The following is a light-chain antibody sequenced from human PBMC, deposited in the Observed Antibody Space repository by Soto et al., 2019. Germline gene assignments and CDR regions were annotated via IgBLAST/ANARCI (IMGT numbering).Light chain of an antibody. V-gene: IGKV3-20*01. CDR1: QSVSSSY. CDR3: QQYGGPSLYT. CDR2: GAS. J-gene: IGKJ2*01. Sequence: EIVLTQSPGTLSLSPGERATLSCRASQSVSSSYLGWYQQKPGQAPRLLIYGASTRATGIPDRFSGSGSGTDFTLTISRLDPEDFAVYDCQQYGGPSLYTFGQGTKLEIK.